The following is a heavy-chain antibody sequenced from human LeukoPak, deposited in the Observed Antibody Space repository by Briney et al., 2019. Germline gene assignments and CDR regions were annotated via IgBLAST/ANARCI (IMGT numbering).Heavy chain of an antibody. CDR3: ARERGRYYDSSGYYYSENWFDP. V-gene: IGHV4-59*01. CDR2: IYYSGGT. CDR1: GGSISSYY. Sequence: PSETLSLTCTVSGGSISSYYWSWIRQPPGKGLEWIGYIYYSGGTNYNPSLKSRVTISVDTSKNQFSLKLSSVTAAGTAVYYCARERGRYYDSSGYYYSENWFDPWGQGTLVTVSS. D-gene: IGHD3-22*01. J-gene: IGHJ5*02.